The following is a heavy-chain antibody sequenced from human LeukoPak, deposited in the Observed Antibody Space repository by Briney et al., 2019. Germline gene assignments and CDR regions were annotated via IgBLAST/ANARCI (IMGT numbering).Heavy chain of an antibody. CDR1: GFTFSSYA. CDR2: ISYDGSNK. CDR3: ARDSSGWTQEIDC. D-gene: IGHD6-19*01. V-gene: IGHV3-30*04. Sequence: PGRSLRLSCAASGFTFSSYAMHWVRQAPGKGLEWVAVISYDGSNKYYADSVKGRFTISRDNSKNTLYLQMNSLRAEDTAVYYCARDSSGWTQEIDCWGQGTLVTVSS. J-gene: IGHJ4*02.